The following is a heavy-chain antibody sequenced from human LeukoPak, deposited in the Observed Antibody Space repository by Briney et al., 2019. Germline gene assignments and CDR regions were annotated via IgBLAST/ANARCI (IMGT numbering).Heavy chain of an antibody. CDR1: GYTFTSYG. CDR3: ARDLPYYYGSGSYYLRFVFDY. D-gene: IGHD3-10*01. J-gene: IGHJ4*02. CDR2: ISAYNGNT. Sequence: ASVKVSCKASGYTFTSYGISWVRQAPGQGLEWMGWISAYNGNTNYAQKLQGRVTMITDTSTSTAYMELRSLRSDDTAVYYCARDLPYYYGSGSYYLRFVFDYWGQGTLVTVSS. V-gene: IGHV1-18*01.